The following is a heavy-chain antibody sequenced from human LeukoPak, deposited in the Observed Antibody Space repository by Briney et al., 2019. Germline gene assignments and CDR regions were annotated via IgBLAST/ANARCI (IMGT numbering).Heavy chain of an antibody. J-gene: IGHJ3*02. V-gene: IGHV3-53*01. CDR3: ARTPARVSSSGSYYGAFDI. Sequence: GGSLRLSCAASGFTVSSNYMSWVRQAPGKGLEWVSVIYSGGSTYYADSVKGRFTISRDNSKNTLYLQMNSLRAEDTAVYYCARTPARVSSSGSYYGAFDIWGQGTMVTVSS. D-gene: IGHD1-26*01. CDR1: GFTVSSNY. CDR2: IYSGGST.